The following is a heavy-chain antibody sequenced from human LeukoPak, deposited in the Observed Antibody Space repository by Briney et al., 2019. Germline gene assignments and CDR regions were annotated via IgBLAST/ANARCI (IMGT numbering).Heavy chain of an antibody. J-gene: IGHJ4*02. CDR2: ISYDGGNK. CDR1: GFTFSSYG. D-gene: IGHD3-9*01. CDR3: AKDFDWLAHVDY. V-gene: IGHV3-30*18. Sequence: GGSLRLSCAASGFTFSSYGMHWVRQAPGKGLEWVAVISYDGGNKYYADSVKGRFTISRDNSKNTLYLQMNSLRAEDTAVYYCAKDFDWLAHVDYWGQGTLVTVSS.